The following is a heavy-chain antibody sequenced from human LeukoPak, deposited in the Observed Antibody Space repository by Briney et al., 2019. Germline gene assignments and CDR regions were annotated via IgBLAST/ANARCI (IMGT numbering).Heavy chain of an antibody. CDR1: GGSISSGGYY. CDR2: IYYSGST. V-gene: IGHV4-31*03. J-gene: IGHJ6*02. CDR3: ARDSSTGLDGMDV. Sequence: SETLSLTCTVSGGSISSGGYYWSWIRQHPGKGLEWIGYIYYSGSTYYNPSLKSRVTISVDTSKNQFSLKLSSVTAADTAVYYCARDSSTGLDGMDVWGQGTTVTVSS. D-gene: IGHD1-1*01.